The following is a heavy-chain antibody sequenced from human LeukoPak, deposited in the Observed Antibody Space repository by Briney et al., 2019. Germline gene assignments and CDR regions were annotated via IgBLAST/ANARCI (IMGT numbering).Heavy chain of an antibody. J-gene: IGHJ6*03. D-gene: IGHD5-12*01. CDR1: GFTFSDYY. CDR3: AREAGGYDTYYYYYYMDV. CDR2: ISSSGSTI. Sequence: PGGSLRLSCAASGFTFSDYYMSWIRQAPGKWLEWVSYISSSGSTIYYADSVKGRFTISRDNAKNSLYLQMNSLRAEDTAVYYCAREAGGYDTYYYYYYMDVWGKGTTVTVSS. V-gene: IGHV3-11*01.